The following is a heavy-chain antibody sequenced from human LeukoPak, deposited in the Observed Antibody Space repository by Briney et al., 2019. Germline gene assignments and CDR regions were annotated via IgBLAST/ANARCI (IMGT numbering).Heavy chain of an antibody. CDR3: VRGGSSWSGGYYYYYDMDV. Sequence: PGGSLRLSCAASGFTFSSYEMNWVRQAPGKGLEWVSAIGTAGDIHYAGFVKGRFTVSRENGKNSFHLQMNSLRAGDTAVYYCVRGGSSWSGGYYYYYDMDVWGQGTTVTVSS. D-gene: IGHD6-13*01. CDR1: GFTFSSYE. J-gene: IGHJ6*02. CDR2: IGTAGDI. V-gene: IGHV3-13*01.